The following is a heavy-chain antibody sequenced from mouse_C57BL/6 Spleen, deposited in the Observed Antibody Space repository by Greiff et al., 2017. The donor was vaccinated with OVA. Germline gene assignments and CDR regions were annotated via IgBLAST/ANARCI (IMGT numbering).Heavy chain of an antibody. CDR1: GFTFSDYG. CDR3: ARGTTVVAPYYAMDY. Sequence: EVKVVESGGGLVKPGGSLKLSCAASGFTFSDYGMHWVRQAPEKGLEWVAYISSGSSTIYYADTVKGLFTISRDNAKNTLFLQMTSLRSEDTAMYYCARGTTVVAPYYAMDYWGQGTSVTVSS. D-gene: IGHD1-1*01. V-gene: IGHV5-17*01. J-gene: IGHJ4*01. CDR2: ISSGSSTI.